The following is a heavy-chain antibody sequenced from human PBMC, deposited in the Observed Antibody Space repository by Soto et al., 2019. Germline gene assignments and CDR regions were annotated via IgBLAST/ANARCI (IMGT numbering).Heavy chain of an antibody. CDR1: GGSFSGYY. J-gene: IGHJ4*02. D-gene: IGHD3-10*01. V-gene: IGHV4-34*01. Sequence: SETLSLTCAVYGGSFSGYYCSWMRQPPGKGLEWIGEINHSGSTNYNPSLKSRVTISVDTSKSQFSLKLSSVTAADTAVYYCATIDYGSGSRYYYFDYWGQGTLVTVSS. CDR3: ATIDYGSGSRYYYFDY. CDR2: INHSGST.